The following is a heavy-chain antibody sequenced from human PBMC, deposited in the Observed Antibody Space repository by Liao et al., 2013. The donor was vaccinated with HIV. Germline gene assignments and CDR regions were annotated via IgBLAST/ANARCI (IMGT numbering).Heavy chain of an antibody. CDR2: ISYRGYS. Sequence: QVQLQQWGAGLLKPSETLSLTCGVYGGSFSGYYWSWIRQPPGKGLEWIGYISYRGYSNYNPSLKSRVTMSVDKSKNQFSLHLSSVTAADTAMYYCARVDQYYDYWRGYENWFDPWARNPGHRLL. CDR3: ARVDQYYDYWRGYENWFDP. J-gene: IGHJ5*02. CDR1: GGSFSGYY. D-gene: IGHD3-3*01. V-gene: IGHV4-34*01.